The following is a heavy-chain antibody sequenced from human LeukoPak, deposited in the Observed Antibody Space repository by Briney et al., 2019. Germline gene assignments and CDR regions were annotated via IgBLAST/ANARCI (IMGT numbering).Heavy chain of an antibody. CDR1: GFTFSSYS. J-gene: IGHJ4*02. Sequence: GGSLRLSCAASGFTFSSYSMNWVRQAPGKGLEWVSSISSSSYIYYADSVKGRFTISRDNAKNSLYLQMNSLRAEDTAVYYCARDVSSGYSRPCFDYWGQGTLVTVSS. D-gene: IGHD3-22*01. CDR3: ARDVSSGYSRPCFDY. CDR2: ISSSSYI. V-gene: IGHV3-21*01.